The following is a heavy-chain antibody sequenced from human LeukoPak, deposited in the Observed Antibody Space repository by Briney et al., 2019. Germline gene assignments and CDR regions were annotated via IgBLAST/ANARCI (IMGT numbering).Heavy chain of an antibody. CDR1: GGSFSGYF. Sequence: SETLSLTCVVYGGSFSGYFWSWIRQPPGKGLEWIGEINHSGSTNYNPSLKSRVTISVDTSKNQFSLKLSSVTAADTAVYYCARVRLGETDPWGQGTLVTVSS. J-gene: IGHJ5*02. CDR2: INHSGST. D-gene: IGHD3-10*01. V-gene: IGHV4-34*01. CDR3: ARVRLGETDP.